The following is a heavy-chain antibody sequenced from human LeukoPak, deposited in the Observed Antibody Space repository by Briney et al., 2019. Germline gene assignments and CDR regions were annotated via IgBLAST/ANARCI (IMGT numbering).Heavy chain of an antibody. J-gene: IGHJ4*02. V-gene: IGHV1-69*04. CDR3: ARGGRGAAAGTC. CDR1: GYTFTSYG. CDR2: IIPILGIA. Sequence: ASVKVSCKASGYTFTSYGISWVRQAPGQGLEWMGRIIPILGIANYAQKFQGRVTITADKSTSTAYMELSSLRSEDTAVYYCARGGRGAAAGTCWGQGTLVTVSS. D-gene: IGHD6-13*01.